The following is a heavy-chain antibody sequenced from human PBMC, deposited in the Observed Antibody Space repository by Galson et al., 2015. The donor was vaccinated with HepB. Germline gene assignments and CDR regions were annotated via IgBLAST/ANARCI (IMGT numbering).Heavy chain of an antibody. CDR3: ARDQRDGDYVDATEIDY. CDR2: ISYDGSNK. V-gene: IGHV3-30*04. J-gene: IGHJ4*02. CDR1: GFTFSSYA. D-gene: IGHD4-17*01. Sequence: SLRLSCAASGFTFSSYAMHWVRQAPGKGLEWVAVISYDGSNKYYADSVKGRFTISRDNSKNTLYLQMNSLRAEDTAVYYCARDQRDGDYVDATEIDYWGQGTLVTVSS.